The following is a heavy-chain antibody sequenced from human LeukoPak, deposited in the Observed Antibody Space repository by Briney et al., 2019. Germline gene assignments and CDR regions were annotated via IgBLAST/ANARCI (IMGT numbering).Heavy chain of an antibody. D-gene: IGHD3-3*01. Sequence: SETLSLTCTVSGGSISSYYWSWIRQPPGKGLEWIGYIYYSGSTNYNPSLKSRVTISVDTSKNQFSLKLSSVTAADTAVYYCARDSLWSGFGVDYWGQGTLVTVSS. V-gene: IGHV4-59*01. CDR2: IYYSGST. CDR3: ARDSLWSGFGVDY. CDR1: GGSISSYY. J-gene: IGHJ4*02.